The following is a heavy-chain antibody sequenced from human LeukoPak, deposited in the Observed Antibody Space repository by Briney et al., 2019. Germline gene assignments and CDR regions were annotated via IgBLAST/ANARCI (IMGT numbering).Heavy chain of an antibody. CDR1: GCRFTSYW. D-gene: IGHD6-13*01. Sequence: GESLQISCKGSGCRFTSYWIGWVRQMPGKSLEWMWIIYPGDSDTRYSPSFQGQVTISADKSISTTYLQWSSLKASDTAMYYCARLGTGSSPRIRWFDPWGQGTLVTVSS. V-gene: IGHV5-51*01. CDR2: IYPGDSDT. CDR3: ARLGTGSSPRIRWFDP. J-gene: IGHJ5*02.